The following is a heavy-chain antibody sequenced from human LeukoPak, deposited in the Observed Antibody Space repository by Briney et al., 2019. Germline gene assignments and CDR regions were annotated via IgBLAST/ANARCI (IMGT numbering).Heavy chain of an antibody. Sequence: SETLSLTCTVSGGSISSYYWSWIRQPAGKGLEWIGRIYTNGSTNYNPSLKSRVTMSVDTTKNQFSLKLSSVTAADTAVYYCAREYCSSTSCHIPPPFDPWGQGTLVTVSS. CDR1: GGSISSYY. J-gene: IGHJ5*02. D-gene: IGHD2-2*02. V-gene: IGHV4-4*07. CDR3: AREYCSSTSCHIPPPFDP. CDR2: IYTNGST.